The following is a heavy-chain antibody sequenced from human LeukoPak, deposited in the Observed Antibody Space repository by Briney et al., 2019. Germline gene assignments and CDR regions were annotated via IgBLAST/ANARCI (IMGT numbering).Heavy chain of an antibody. Sequence: ASVKVSCKASGYTFTSYYMHWVRQAPGQGLEWMGIINPSGGSTSYAQKFQGRVTMTRDMSTSTDYMELSSLRSEDTAVYYCARDNSVEDTAWWFDPWGQGTLVTDSS. D-gene: IGHD4-23*01. CDR2: INPSGGST. CDR1: GYTFTSYY. J-gene: IGHJ5*02. V-gene: IGHV1-46*01. CDR3: ARDNSVEDTAWWFDP.